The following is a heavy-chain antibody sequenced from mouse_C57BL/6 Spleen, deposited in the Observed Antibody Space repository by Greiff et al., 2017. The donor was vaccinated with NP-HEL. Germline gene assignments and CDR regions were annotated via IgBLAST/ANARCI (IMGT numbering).Heavy chain of an antibody. D-gene: IGHD1-1*01. CDR2: IYPRSGNT. CDR3: AEVYYGSSYCYAVDC. V-gene: IGHV1-81*01. J-gene: IGHJ4*01. Sequence: QVQLQQSGAELARPGASVKLSCKASGYTFTSYGISWVKQRTGQGLEWIGEIYPRSGNTYYNEKFKGKATLTADKSSSTAYMELRSLTSEDSAVYFCAEVYYGSSYCYAVDCWSQGTSVAVSS. CDR1: GYTFTSYG.